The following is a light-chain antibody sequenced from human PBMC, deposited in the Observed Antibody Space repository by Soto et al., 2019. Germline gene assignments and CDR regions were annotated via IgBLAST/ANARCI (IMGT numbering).Light chain of an antibody. CDR2: DVS. CDR1: SSDVGGYNY. Sequence: QSVLTQPASVSGSPGQSITISCTGTSSDVGGYNYVSWYQQHPGKAPKLMIYDVSNRPSGVSNRFSGSKSGNTASLTISGLQPEDEADYYCSSYTSSSPLRVFGGGTQLTVL. J-gene: IGLJ3*02. CDR3: SSYTSSSPLRV. V-gene: IGLV2-14*01.